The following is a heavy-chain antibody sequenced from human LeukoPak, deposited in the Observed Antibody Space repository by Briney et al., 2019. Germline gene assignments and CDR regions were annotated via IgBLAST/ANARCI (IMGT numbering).Heavy chain of an antibody. CDR3: ARAPHVSMHYAFDI. CDR1: GFTFSSYA. J-gene: IGHJ3*02. V-gene: IGHV3-64*01. CDR2: ISSNWGST. Sequence: GGSLRLSCAASGFTFSSYAMHWVRQAPGKGLEYVSAISSNWGSTYYANSVKGRFTISRDNSKNTLYLQMGSLRAEDMAVYYCARAPHVSMHYAFDIWGQGTMVTVSS. D-gene: IGHD2-8*01.